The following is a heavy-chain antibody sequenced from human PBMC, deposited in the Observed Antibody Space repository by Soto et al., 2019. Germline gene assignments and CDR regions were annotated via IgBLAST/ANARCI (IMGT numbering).Heavy chain of an antibody. D-gene: IGHD3-10*01. CDR3: AKGGSRGFGFDY. V-gene: IGHV3-23*01. J-gene: IGHJ4*02. CDR1: GFTFSSQA. Sequence: EVQLLESGGGLVQPGGSLRLSCAASGFTFSSQAMSWVRQAPGKGLEWASGISGRGGSTYYADSVKGRFTISRDDPRNTLYLQMNSLRAEDTAVYYCAKGGSRGFGFDYWGQGTLVTVSS. CDR2: ISGRGGST.